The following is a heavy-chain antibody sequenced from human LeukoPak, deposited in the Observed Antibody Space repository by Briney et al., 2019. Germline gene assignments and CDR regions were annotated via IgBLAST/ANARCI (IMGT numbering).Heavy chain of an antibody. J-gene: IGHJ4*02. Sequence: GGSLRLSCEASGFTFGDCGMSWVRQGPGKGLEWVSGINWNGDEARYAESVKGRFTISRDNAKNSLYLQMNSPTAEDTAVYYCAREGPYYDTSGGGQGTLVTVSS. CDR3: AREGPYYDTSG. CDR1: GFTFGDCG. CDR2: INWNGDEA. D-gene: IGHD3-22*01. V-gene: IGHV3-20*04.